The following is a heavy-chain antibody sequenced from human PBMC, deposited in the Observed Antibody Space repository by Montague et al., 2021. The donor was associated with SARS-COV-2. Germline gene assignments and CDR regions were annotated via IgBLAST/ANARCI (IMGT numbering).Heavy chain of an antibody. J-gene: IGHJ4*02. D-gene: IGHD5-12*01. CDR3: ARQYIGYNRRVVY. CDR1: GSISGYY. Sequence: SETLSLTCTVSGSISGYYWTWIRQSAGKGLEWFGRKFSSGGIDYNTSLQSRVTMSLDTSKNQLSLKLSTVTAADTAVYYCARQYIGYNRRVVYWGQGALVTVSP. V-gene: IGHV4-4*07. CDR2: KFSSGGI.